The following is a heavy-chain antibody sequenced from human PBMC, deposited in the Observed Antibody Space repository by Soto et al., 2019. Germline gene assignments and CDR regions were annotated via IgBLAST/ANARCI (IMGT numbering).Heavy chain of an antibody. Sequence: QVQLVESGGGVVQPGRSLRLSCAASGFTFSSYGMHWVRQAPGKGLEWVAVISYDGSDKYYADSVKGRFTISRDNSNXXXXXXXXXXXXXXXXXXXXXXXXXXXXTYFQHWGQGTLVTVSS. CDR2: ISYDGSDK. J-gene: IGHJ1*01. CDR3: XXXXXXXXTYFQH. CDR1: GFTFSSYG. V-gene: IGHV3-30*03.